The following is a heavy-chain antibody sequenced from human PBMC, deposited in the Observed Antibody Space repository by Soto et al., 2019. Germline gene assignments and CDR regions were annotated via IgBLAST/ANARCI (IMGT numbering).Heavy chain of an antibody. V-gene: IGHV1-3*01. D-gene: IGHD5-12*01. Sequence: QVQLVQSGAEVKKPGASVKVSCEASGYTFNNYAMHWVRQAPGQRLEWMGYISGGNGNTKYSEKLEGRVAITRDTSASTDYLEPSSLSSEDTAVYYCARSSGYDYDFDYWGQGTLVIVSS. CDR3: ARSSGYDYDFDY. J-gene: IGHJ4*02. CDR1: GYTFNNYA. CDR2: ISGGNGNT.